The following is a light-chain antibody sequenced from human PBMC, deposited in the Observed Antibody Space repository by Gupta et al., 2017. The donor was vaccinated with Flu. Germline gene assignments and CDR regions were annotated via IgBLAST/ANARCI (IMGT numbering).Light chain of an antibody. J-gene: IGLJ1*01. Sequence: SYELTQPPSVPVSPGQTARITCSGDALPKQYAYWYQQKPGQARVLVRYKDSRSPAGMPGRFSGSSSGTTVTLTISAVQAEEEADYYCHAADSSGTYVFGTGTKVTVL. V-gene: IGLV3-25*02. CDR3: HAADSSGTYV. CDR1: ALPKQY. CDR2: KDS.